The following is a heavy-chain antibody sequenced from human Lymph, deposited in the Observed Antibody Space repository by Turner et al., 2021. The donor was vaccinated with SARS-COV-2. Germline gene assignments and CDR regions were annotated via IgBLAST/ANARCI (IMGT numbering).Heavy chain of an antibody. D-gene: IGHD1-1*01. CDR2: ISWNSGSI. V-gene: IGHV3-9*01. J-gene: IGHJ4*02. CDR3: AKDPNWYVLSAVDY. CDR1: GFTFDDYA. Sequence: EVQLVESGGGLVQPGRSLRLSCAAAGFTFDDYAMHWVRQAPGKGLEWVSGISWNSGSIGYAASVKGRFTISRDNAKNSLYLQMNSLRVEDTAIYYCAKDPNWYVLSAVDYWGQGTLVTVSS.